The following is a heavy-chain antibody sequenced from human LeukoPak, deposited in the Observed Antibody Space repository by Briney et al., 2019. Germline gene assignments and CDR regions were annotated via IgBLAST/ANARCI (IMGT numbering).Heavy chain of an antibody. D-gene: IGHD6-19*01. CDR2: INHSGST. CDR3: ALIRGIVVVEPQHGDY. CDR1: GGSFSGYY. V-gene: IGHV4-34*01. J-gene: IGHJ4*02. Sequence: SETLSLTCAVYGGSFSGYYWSWIRQPPGKGLEWIGEINHSGSTNYNPSLKSRVTISVDTSKNQFSLKLSSVTAADMAVYYCALIRGIVVVEPQHGDYWGQGTLVTVSS.